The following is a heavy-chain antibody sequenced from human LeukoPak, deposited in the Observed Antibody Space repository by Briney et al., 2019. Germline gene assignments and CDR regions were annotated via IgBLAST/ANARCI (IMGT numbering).Heavy chain of an antibody. CDR2: IRYDGSNK. V-gene: IGHV3-30*02. CDR1: GFTFSIYG. Sequence: GSLRLSCAASGFTFSIYGMHWVRQAPGKGLEWVAFIRYDGSNKYYADSVKGRFTISRDNSKNTLYLQMNSLRAEDTAVYYCARETQRYCSSTRCDRRAFDIWGQGTMVTVSS. J-gene: IGHJ3*02. D-gene: IGHD2-2*02. CDR3: ARETQRYCSSTRCDRRAFDI.